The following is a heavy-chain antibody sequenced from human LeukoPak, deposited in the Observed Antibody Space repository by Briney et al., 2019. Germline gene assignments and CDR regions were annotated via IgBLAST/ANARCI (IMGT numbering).Heavy chain of an antibody. CDR3: ARAIAGAGSKGYFDY. V-gene: IGHV1-2*02. CDR2: INPNSGGT. J-gene: IGHJ4*02. D-gene: IGHD6-13*01. Sequence: ASVKVSCKASGYTFTDYYMHWVRQAPGQGLEWMGWINPNSGGTNYAQKFQDRVTMTRDTSISTACMELSRLRSDDTAVYYCARAIAGAGSKGYFDYWGQGTLVTVSS. CDR1: GYTFTDYY.